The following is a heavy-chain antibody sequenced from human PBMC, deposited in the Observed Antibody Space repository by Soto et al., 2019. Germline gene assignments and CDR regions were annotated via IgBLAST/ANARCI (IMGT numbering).Heavy chain of an antibody. Sequence: GSLRLSCAASGFTVSSNYMSWVRQAPGKGLEWVSVIYSGGSTYYADSVKGRFTISRDNSKNTLYLQMNSLRAEDTAVYYCARGFGSNYDAFDIWGQGTMVTVSS. CDR3: ARGFGSNYDAFDI. V-gene: IGHV3-53*01. D-gene: IGHD4-4*01. CDR1: GFTVSSNY. CDR2: IYSGGST. J-gene: IGHJ3*02.